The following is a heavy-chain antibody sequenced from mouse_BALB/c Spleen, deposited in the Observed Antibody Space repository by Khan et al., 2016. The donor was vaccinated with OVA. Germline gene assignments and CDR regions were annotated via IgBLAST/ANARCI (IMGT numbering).Heavy chain of an antibody. CDR2: ISSGGGSP. V-gene: IGHV5-12-1*01. D-gene: IGHD2-14*01. Sequence: EVELVESGGGLVKPGGSLTLSCAASGFAFSSYDMSWVRRPPEKRLVWVAYISSGGGSPYYPATVTGRFPISRDNAKNTLYLQMSSLKSEDTAMYYGARHYRYDYWGQGTTLTVAS. J-gene: IGHJ2*01. CDR3: ARHYRYDY. CDR1: GFAFSSYD.